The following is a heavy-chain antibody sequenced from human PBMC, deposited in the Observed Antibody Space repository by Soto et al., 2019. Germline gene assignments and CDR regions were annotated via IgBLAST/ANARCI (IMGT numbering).Heavy chain of an antibody. CDR2: ISSSSSYI. Sequence: PGGSLRLSCAASGFTFSSYSMNWVRQAPGKGLEWVSSISSSSSYIYYADSVKGRFTISRDNAKNSLYLQMNSLRAEDTAVYYCAKGVAVAGTDYYYYYGMDVWGQGTTVTVSS. CDR1: GFTFSSYS. D-gene: IGHD6-19*01. V-gene: IGHV3-21*01. CDR3: AKGVAVAGTDYYYYYGMDV. J-gene: IGHJ6*02.